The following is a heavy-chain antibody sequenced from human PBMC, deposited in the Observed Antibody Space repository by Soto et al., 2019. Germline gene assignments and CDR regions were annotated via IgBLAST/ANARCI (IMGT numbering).Heavy chain of an antibody. CDR2: LYYGRRA. CDR3: ALRSMAVVPEY. CDR1: GDSISSYY. Sequence: QVQLQESGPGLVKPSETLSLTCAVSGDSISSYYCMWIRQPPGKGLESIGYLYYGRRAHYNPSLKSRVTLPVDTSTTQCSLTLSSMTAADTAVYYCALRSMAVVPEYWGQGTLVTVSS. V-gene: IGHV4-59*01. J-gene: IGHJ4*02. D-gene: IGHD3-22*01.